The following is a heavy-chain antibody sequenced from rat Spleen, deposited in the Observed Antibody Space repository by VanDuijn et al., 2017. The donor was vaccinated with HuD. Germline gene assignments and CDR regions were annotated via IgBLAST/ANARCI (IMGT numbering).Heavy chain of an antibody. V-gene: IGHV5-7*01. J-gene: IGHJ3*01. CDR2: ISYDGYNT. D-gene: IGHD2-7*01. Sequence: EVQLVESGGGLVQPGRSLKLSCVASGFTFNNFWMSWIRQAPGKGLEWVATISYDGYNTYYRDSVKGRFTISRDNAESTLYLQMDSLGSDDTATYYCAAHGPRISRFAYWGQGSLVTVSS. CDR1: GFTFNNFW. CDR3: AAHGPRISRFAY.